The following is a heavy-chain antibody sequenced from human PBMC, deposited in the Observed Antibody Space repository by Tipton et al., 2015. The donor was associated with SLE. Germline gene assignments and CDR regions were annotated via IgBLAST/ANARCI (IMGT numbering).Heavy chain of an antibody. CDR2: IDHRGTT. D-gene: IGHD3-10*02. CDR1: GASFSDYY. V-gene: IGHV4-34*01. CDR3: ARGYVGYFDY. J-gene: IGHJ4*02. Sequence: TLSLTCAVYGASFSDYYWTWIRQAPGRGLEWIGEIDHRGTTNYRPSLKGRVTISVDTSKNQFSLKLNSVTAADTAVYYCARGYVGYFDYWGQGTLVSVSS.